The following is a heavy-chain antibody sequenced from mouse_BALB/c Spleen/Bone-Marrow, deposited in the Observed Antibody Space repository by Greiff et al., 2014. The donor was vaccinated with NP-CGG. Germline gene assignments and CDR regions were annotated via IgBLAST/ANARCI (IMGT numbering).Heavy chain of an antibody. CDR3: ARGGNYWYFDV. CDR2: INPYNDGT. Sequence: VQLQQPGPELVKPGASVKMSCKASGYTFTSYLMHWVEQKPGQGLEWIGYINPYNDGTKYNEKFKGKATLTSDKSSSTAYMELSSLTSEDSAVYYCARGGNYWYFDVWGAGTTVTVPS. D-gene: IGHD2-1*01. V-gene: IGHV1-14*01. CDR1: GYTFTSYL. J-gene: IGHJ1*01.